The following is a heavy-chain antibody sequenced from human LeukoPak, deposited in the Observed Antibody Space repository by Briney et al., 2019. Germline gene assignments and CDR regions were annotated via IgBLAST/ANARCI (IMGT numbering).Heavy chain of an antibody. CDR1: GGSFSGYY. V-gene: IGHV4-34*01. Sequence: SETLSLTCAVYGGSFSGYYWNWIRQPPGKGLEWIGEINHSGSTNYNPSLKSRVTISVDTSKNQFSLKLSSVTAADTAVYYCARGFCDGDYYCYYFDYWGQGTLVTVSS. CDR3: ARGFCDGDYYCYYFDY. J-gene: IGHJ4*02. D-gene: IGHD4-17*01. CDR2: INHSGST.